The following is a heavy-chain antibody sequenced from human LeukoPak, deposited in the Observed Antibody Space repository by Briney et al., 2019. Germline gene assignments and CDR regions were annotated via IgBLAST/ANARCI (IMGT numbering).Heavy chain of an antibody. D-gene: IGHD3-10*01. V-gene: IGHV4-34*01. J-gene: IGHJ6*04. CDR3: ARGGNGLWFGKYYYYYGMDV. CDR2: INHSGST. CDR1: GGSFSGYY. Sequence: SETLSLTCAVYGGSFSGYYWSWIRQPPGKGLEWIGEINHSGSTNYNPSLKSRVTISADTSKNQFSLKLSSVTAADTAVYYCARGGNGLWFGKYYYYYGMDVWGKGTTVTVSS.